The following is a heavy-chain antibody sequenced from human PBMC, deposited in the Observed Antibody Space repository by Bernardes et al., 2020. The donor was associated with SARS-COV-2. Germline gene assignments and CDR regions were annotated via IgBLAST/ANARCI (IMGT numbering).Heavy chain of an antibody. J-gene: IGHJ6*02. D-gene: IGHD3-22*01. CDR3: ARSKRDYYDSSGYWALVSYKFMNYYYYGMDV. V-gene: IGHV1-8*01. CDR1: GYTFTSYD. CDR2: MNPNSGNT. Sequence: ASVKVSCKASGYTFTSYDINWVRQATGQGLEWMGWMNPNSGNTGYAQKFQGRVTMTRNTSISTAYMELSSLRSEDTAVYYCARSKRDYYDSSGYWALVSYKFMNYYYYGMDVWGQGTTVTVS.